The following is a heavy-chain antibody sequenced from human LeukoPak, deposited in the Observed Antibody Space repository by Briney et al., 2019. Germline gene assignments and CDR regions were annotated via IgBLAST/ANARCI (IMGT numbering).Heavy chain of an antibody. V-gene: IGHV3-30-3*01. CDR1: GFTFSSYA. D-gene: IGHD6-19*01. J-gene: IGHJ4*02. CDR3: AREWAESGWALDY. Sequence: GGSLRLSCAASGFTFSSYAMHWVRQAPGKGLEWVAVISYDGSNKYYADSVKGRFTISRDNSKNTLYLQMNSLRAEGTAVYYCAREWAESGWALDYWGQGTLVTVSS. CDR2: ISYDGSNK.